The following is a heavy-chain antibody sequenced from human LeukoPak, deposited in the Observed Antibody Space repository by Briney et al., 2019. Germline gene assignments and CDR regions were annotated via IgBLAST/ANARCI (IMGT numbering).Heavy chain of an antibody. CDR3: ARINSGYGTGWYGGDGY. CDR1: GFTLSSYS. V-gene: IGHV3-23*01. D-gene: IGHD6-19*01. CDR2: IRGSGTGT. Sequence: SGGSLRLSCAASGFTLSSYSMSWVRQAPGKGLEWVSSIRGSGTGTHYADSVKGRFTISRDNSKNTLCLQMNSLKVEDTAVYYYARINSGYGTGWYGGDGYWGQGTLVTVSS. J-gene: IGHJ4*02.